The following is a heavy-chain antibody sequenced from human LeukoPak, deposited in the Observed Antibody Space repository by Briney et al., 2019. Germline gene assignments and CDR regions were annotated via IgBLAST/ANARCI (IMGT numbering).Heavy chain of an antibody. CDR2: IGYDGRNK. CDR3: AKDNAYYYADY. CDR1: GFTFSSYG. D-gene: IGHD3-10*01. V-gene: IGHV3-30*02. J-gene: IGHJ4*02. Sequence: GGSLRLSCAASGFTFSSYGIHWVHQAPGKGLEWVTFIGYDGRNKYYADSVKGRFTISRDNSKNTLYLQMNSLRAEDTAVYYCAKDNAYYYADYWGQGTLVTVSS.